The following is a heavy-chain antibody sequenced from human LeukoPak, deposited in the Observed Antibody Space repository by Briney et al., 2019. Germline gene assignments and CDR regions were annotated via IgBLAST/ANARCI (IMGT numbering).Heavy chain of an antibody. CDR3: ARGGPYSSRGFDY. D-gene: IGHD6-13*01. Sequence: ASQTLSLTCTVSGGSISSGGYYWSRIRQPPGKGLEWIGYIYHSGSTYYNPSLKSRVTISVDRSKNQFSLKLSSVTAADTAVYYCARGGPYSSRGFDYWGQGTLVTVSS. CDR2: IYHSGST. CDR1: GGSISSGGYY. V-gene: IGHV4-30-2*01. J-gene: IGHJ4*02.